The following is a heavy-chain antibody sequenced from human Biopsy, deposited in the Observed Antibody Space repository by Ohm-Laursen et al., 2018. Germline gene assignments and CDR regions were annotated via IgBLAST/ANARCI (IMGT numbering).Heavy chain of an antibody. Sequence: SETLSLTCTVSGDSINISYWSWIRQAPGKGLEWIGFISNSGNTNYNPSLKSRVTISADTSKNQFSLKLGSVTVADTAVFYCARRGSGGRSFDYWGQGSLVTVSP. CDR2: ISNSGNT. V-gene: IGHV4-59*08. CDR1: GDSINISY. J-gene: IGHJ4*02. CDR3: ARRGSGGRSFDY. D-gene: IGHD2-15*01.